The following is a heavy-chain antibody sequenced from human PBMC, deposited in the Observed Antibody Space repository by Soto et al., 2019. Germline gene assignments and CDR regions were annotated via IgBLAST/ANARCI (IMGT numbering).Heavy chain of an antibody. CDR2: IKQDGSEK. Sequence: EVQLVESGGGLVQPGGSLRLSCAASGFTFSSYWMSWVRQAPGKGLECVAKIKQDGSEKYYVDSVKGRFTISRDNAKNSLYLQMNSLRAEDTAVYYCASEVVVAARGGHYCGQGTLVTVSS. D-gene: IGHD2-15*01. V-gene: IGHV3-7*01. J-gene: IGHJ4*02. CDR1: GFTFSSYW. CDR3: ASEVVVAARGGHY.